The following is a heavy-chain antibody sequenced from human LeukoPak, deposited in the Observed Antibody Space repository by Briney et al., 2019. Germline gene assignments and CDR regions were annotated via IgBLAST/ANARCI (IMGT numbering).Heavy chain of an antibody. CDR3: ARQVGSYFYYYFDY. CDR1: GGSISSYC. Sequence: PSETLSLTCTVSGGSISSYCWSWIRQPPGKGLEWIGYIYYSGSTNYNPSHKSRVTISVDTSKNQFSLKLSSVTAADTAVYYCARQVGSYFYYYFDYWGQGTLVTVSS. D-gene: IGHD1-26*01. J-gene: IGHJ4*02. CDR2: IYYSGST. V-gene: IGHV4-59*08.